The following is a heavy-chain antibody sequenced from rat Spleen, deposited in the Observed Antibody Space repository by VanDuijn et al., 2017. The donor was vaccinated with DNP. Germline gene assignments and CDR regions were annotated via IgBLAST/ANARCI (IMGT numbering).Heavy chain of an antibody. D-gene: IGHD1-9*01. CDR1: GFSFNDYW. CDR3: TRMGYYGYKGY. Sequence: EVKLVESGGGLVQPGRSLKLSCVASGFSFNDYWMGWARQAPGKGLEWIAEINKDGNTINYTPSLKGKFTISRDNAQNTLYLQMSTLRSEDTAIYYCTRMGYYGYKGYWGQGVMVTVSS. J-gene: IGHJ2*01. V-gene: IGHV4-2*01. CDR2: INKDGNTI.